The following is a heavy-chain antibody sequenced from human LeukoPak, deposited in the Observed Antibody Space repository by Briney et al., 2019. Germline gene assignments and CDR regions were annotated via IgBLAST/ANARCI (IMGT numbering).Heavy chain of an antibody. Sequence: GGSLRLSYAASGFTFSIDSMNWVRQAPGKGLEWISYISSSSSSIYYADSVKGRFTISRDNAKNSLFLQMNSLRAEDTAVYYCAREVGSGRRFFLHWGLGTLVTVSS. V-gene: IGHV3-48*04. D-gene: IGHD1-26*01. CDR3: AREVGSGRRFFLH. CDR2: ISSSSSSI. CDR1: GFTFSIDS. J-gene: IGHJ1*01.